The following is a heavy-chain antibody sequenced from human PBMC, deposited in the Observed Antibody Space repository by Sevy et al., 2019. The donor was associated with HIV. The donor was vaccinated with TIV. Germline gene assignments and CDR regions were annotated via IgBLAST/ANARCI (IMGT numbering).Heavy chain of an antibody. D-gene: IGHD2-8*01. V-gene: IGHV1-2*02. Sequence: ASVKVSCKTSGYNFNGYYIHWVQQAPGQGLEWMGWIRPYSDGTNYSQRFQGRVTLTRDTSISTAYMELRSLRSDDTAVYYCTTVRVYQPPSWGQGTLVTVSS. J-gene: IGHJ5*02. CDR3: TTVRVYQPPS. CDR1: GYNFNGYY. CDR2: IRPYSDGT.